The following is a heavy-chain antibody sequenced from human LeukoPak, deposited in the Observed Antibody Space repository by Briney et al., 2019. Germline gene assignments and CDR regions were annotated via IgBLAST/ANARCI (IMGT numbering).Heavy chain of an antibody. CDR1: GGSISSSSYY. V-gene: IGHV4-39*01. CDR3: ARLGALVVVPAAIRGFDY. CDR2: IYYSGST. Sequence: SETLSLTCTVSGGSISSSSYYWGWIRQPPGKGLEWIGSIYYSGSTYYNPSLKSRVTISVDTSKNQFSLKLSSVTAADTAVYYCARLGALVVVPAAIRGFDYWGQGTLVTVSS. J-gene: IGHJ4*02. D-gene: IGHD2-2*02.